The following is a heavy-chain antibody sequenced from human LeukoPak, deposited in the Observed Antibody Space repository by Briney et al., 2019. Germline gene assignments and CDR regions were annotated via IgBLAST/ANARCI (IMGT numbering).Heavy chain of an antibody. Sequence: PGGSLRLSCAASGFTFSSYAMHWVRQAPGKGLEWVAVISYDGSNKYYADSVKGRFTISRDNSKNTLYLQMNSLRAEDTAVYYCARGGFGATYYYYYMDVWGKGTTVTVSS. J-gene: IGHJ6*03. V-gene: IGHV3-30*17. CDR2: ISYDGSNK. CDR3: ARGGFGATYYYYYMDV. CDR1: GFTFSSYA. D-gene: IGHD3-3*01.